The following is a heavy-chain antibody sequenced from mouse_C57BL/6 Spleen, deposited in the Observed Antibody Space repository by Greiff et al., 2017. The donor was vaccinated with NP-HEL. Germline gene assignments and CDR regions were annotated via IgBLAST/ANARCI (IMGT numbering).Heavy chain of an antibody. CDR1: GFTFSSYG. CDR2: ISSGGSYT. Sequence: EVQLQESGGDLVKPGGSLKLSCAASGFTFSSYGMSWVRQTPDKRLEWVATISSGGSYTSYPDSVKGRFTISRDNAKNTLYLQMSSLKSEDTAIYYCASLGDYAMGYWGQGTSVTVSS. CDR3: ASLGDYAMGY. D-gene: IGHD3-3*01. J-gene: IGHJ4*01. V-gene: IGHV5-6*01.